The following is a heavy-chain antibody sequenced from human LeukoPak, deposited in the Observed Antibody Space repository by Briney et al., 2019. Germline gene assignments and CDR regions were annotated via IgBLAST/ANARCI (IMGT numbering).Heavy chain of an antibody. CDR3: ARGSSFTIFGVVTPFYYYYYMDV. V-gene: IGHV1-2*02. D-gene: IGHD3-3*01. J-gene: IGHJ6*03. Sequence: ASVKVSCKVSGDTLSEFSMQWVRQAPGKGLEWMGWINPNSGGTNYAQKFQGRVTMTRDTSISTAYMELSRLRSDDTAVYYCARGSSFTIFGVVTPFYYYYYMDVWGKGTTVTVSS. CDR2: INPNSGGT. CDR1: GDTLSEFS.